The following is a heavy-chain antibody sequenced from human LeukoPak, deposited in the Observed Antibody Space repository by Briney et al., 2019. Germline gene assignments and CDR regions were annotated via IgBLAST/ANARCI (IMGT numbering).Heavy chain of an antibody. CDR1: GFTFSSYA. CDR3: AKNEVWWLPDS. Sequence: GGSLRLSCAASGFTFSSYAMSWVRQAPGKGLEWVTAISGSGGSTYYADSVKGRFTISRDNSKNTLYLQMNSLRADDTALYYCAKNEVWWLPDSWGQGTLVTVSS. D-gene: IGHD5-12*01. CDR2: ISGSGGST. V-gene: IGHV3-23*01. J-gene: IGHJ4*02.